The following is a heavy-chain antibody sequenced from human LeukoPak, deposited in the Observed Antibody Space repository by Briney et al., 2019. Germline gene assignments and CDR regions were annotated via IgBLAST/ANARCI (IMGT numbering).Heavy chain of an antibody. Sequence: GGSLRLSCAASGFTFSVYYMSWIRQAPGKGLEWVSYISSSSSYTNYAHSVKGRFTISRHNAKNSLYLQMNSLRAEDTAVYYCASSELDSSSWYPSYFAYWGQGTLVTVSS. D-gene: IGHD6-13*01. CDR1: GFTFSVYY. CDR2: ISSSSSYT. CDR3: ASSELDSSSWYPSYFAY. V-gene: IGHV3-11*03. J-gene: IGHJ4*02.